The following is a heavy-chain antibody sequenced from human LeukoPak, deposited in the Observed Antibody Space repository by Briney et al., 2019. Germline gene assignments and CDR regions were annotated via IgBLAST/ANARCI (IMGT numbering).Heavy chain of an antibody. V-gene: IGHV1-8*01. Sequence: ASVKVSCKASGYTFTRYNINWVRQASGQGVEWMGWMNPNSGNTGFAQKFQGRVTMTRNTSISTSYMELSSLRSEDTAVYYCAGGLFRGGRNWFDPWGQGTLVTVSS. CDR1: GYTFTRYN. CDR3: AGGLFRGGRNWFDP. J-gene: IGHJ5*02. CDR2: MNPNSGNT. D-gene: IGHD3-16*01.